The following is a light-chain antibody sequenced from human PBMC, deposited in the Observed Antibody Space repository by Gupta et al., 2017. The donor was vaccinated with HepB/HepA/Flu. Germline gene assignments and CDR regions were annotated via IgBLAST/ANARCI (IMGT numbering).Light chain of an antibody. V-gene: IGKV1-6*01. CDR3: RQDDNYPHN. CDR1: QDIRND. J-gene: IGKJ2*01. CDR2: AAS. Sequence: AIQMTQSPSSLSASVGDRVTITCRASQDIRNDLGWFQQKPGKVPKLLIYAASSLQSGVPSRFSGSGSGTEFTLTISSLQPEDFATYYCRQDDNYPHNFGLGTKVEIK.